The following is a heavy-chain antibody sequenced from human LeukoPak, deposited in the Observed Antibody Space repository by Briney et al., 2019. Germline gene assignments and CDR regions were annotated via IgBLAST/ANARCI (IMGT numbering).Heavy chain of an antibody. V-gene: IGHV4-39*07. CDR1: VGSISSRSYY. CDR3: ARHVDYSDHTGYPADAYDI. Sequence: SETLALTCTVSVGSISSRSYYWGWSRQPPGKGLEWIRSIYYSGSTYYNPSLKSRVTISVDTSKNQFSLTLSSVTAADTAVYYCARHVDYSDHTGYPADAYDIWGPGTMVTVSS. J-gene: IGHJ3*02. CDR2: IYYSGST. D-gene: IGHD3-22*01.